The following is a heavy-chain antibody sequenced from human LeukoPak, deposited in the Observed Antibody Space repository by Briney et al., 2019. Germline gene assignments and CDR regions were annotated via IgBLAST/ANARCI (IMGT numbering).Heavy chain of an antibody. Sequence: PSETLSLTCTVSGLSIISSSYYWGWIRQPPGKGLEWMGSIYYSGSTYYNPSLKSRVTISVETSKNQFSLKLSSVTAAATSMYYCARLGGPGGVDYWGQGTLVTVSS. CDR2: IYYSGST. CDR3: ARLGGPGGVDY. V-gene: IGHV4-39*01. D-gene: IGHD3-16*01. J-gene: IGHJ4*02. CDR1: GLSIISSSYY.